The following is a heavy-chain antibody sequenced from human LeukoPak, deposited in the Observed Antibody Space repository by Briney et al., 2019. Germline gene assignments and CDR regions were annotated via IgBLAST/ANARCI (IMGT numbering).Heavy chain of an antibody. D-gene: IGHD2-2*01. CDR1: GFTFIRYG. J-gene: IGHJ4*02. V-gene: IGHV3-30*18. Sequence: GRSLRLSCAASGFTFIRYGLHWVRQAPGKGLEWVTVIANDGKDKKYADSVKGRFTISRDNSKSTLYLQMNSLRAEDTGVYYCAKDQQVGAAAYYFDSWGQGTLVTVSS. CDR2: IANDGKDK. CDR3: AKDQQVGAAAYYFDS.